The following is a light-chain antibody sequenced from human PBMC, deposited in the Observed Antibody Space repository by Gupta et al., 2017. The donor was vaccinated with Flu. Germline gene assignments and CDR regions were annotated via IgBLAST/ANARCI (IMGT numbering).Light chain of an antibody. CDR3: CSYACSHTFD. CDR2: DVI. Sequence: QSALPQPRPLPGSPEPSVTISCIGTNIDVGGYDFVSWYQHHPDKAPKVIIFDVIKRPSGVPDRFSGSKTGNTASLTISGLQAEDEADYYCCSYACSHTFDFGGGTKLTV. V-gene: IGLV2-11*01. J-gene: IGLJ2*01. CDR1: NIDVGGYDF.